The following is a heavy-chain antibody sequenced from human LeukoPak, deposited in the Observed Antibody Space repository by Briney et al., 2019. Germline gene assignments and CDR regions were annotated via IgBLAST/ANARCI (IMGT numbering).Heavy chain of an antibody. CDR3: AKRYYDFPLDY. Sequence: PGRSLRLSCAASGFTFSIYAMNWVRQAPGKGLEWVSSISANGGETHYADSVKGRFTISRDNSKNTLYRQINNPRVEDTAVYYCAKRYYDFPLDYWGQGTLVTVSS. J-gene: IGHJ4*02. CDR1: GFTFSIYA. D-gene: IGHD3-3*01. V-gene: IGHV3-23*01. CDR2: ISANGGET.